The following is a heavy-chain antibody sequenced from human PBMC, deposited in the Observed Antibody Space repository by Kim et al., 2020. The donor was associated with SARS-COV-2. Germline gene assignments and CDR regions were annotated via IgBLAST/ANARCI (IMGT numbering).Heavy chain of an antibody. CDR2: IYHSGST. CDR1: GGSISSSNW. D-gene: IGHD3-22*01. Sequence: SETLSLTCAVSGGSISSSNWWSWVRQPPGKGLEWIGEIYHSGSTNYNPSLKSRVTISVDKSKNQFSLKLSSVTAADTAVYYCARGTYYYDSRILDYWGQGTLVTVSS. J-gene: IGHJ4*02. CDR3: ARGTYYYDSRILDY. V-gene: IGHV4-4*02.